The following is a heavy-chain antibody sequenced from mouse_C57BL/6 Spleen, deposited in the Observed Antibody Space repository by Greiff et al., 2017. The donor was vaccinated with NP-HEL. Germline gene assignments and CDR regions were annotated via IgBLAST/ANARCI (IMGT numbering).Heavy chain of an antibody. CDR1: GFTFSDYG. CDR2: ISSGSSTI. CDR3: ARSVTGPYYFDY. V-gene: IGHV5-17*01. J-gene: IGHJ2*01. D-gene: IGHD4-1*01. Sequence: EVKLMESGGGLVKPGGSLKLSCAASGFTFSDYGMHWVRQAPEKGLEWVAYISSGSSTIYYADTVKGRFTISRDNAKNTLFLQMTSLRSEDTAMYYCARSVTGPYYFDYWGQSTTLTVSS.